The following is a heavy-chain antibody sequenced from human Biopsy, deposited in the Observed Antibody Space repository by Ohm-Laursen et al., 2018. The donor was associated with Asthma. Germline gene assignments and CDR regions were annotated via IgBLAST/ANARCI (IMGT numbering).Heavy chain of an antibody. CDR3: AKDRVAGRSYYFDY. J-gene: IGHJ4*02. Sequence: RSLGLSCAASGFNFHNYGMNWVRRAPGKGLEWVAQILFDGRKINYPDSVKGRFTISRDNSKNMVYLQMNSLRPEDTAVYYCAKDRVAGRSYYFDYWGQGSLVSVSS. V-gene: IGHV3-30*18. D-gene: IGHD6-13*01. CDR1: GFNFHNYG. CDR2: ILFDGRKI.